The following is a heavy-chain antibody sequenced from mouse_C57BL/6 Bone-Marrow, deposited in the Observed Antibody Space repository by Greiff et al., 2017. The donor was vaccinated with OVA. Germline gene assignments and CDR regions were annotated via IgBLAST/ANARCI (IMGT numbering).Heavy chain of an antibody. Sequence: VQLKQSGPVLVKPGASVKMSCKASGYTFTDYYMNWVKQSHGKSLEWIGVINPYNGGTSYNQKFKGKATLTVDKSSSTAYMELNSLTSEDSAVYYCASFLITTVVAGGFDYWGQGTTPTVSS. V-gene: IGHV1-19*01. D-gene: IGHD1-1*01. CDR1: GYTFTDYY. J-gene: IGHJ2*01. CDR3: ASFLITTVVAGGFDY. CDR2: INPYNGGT.